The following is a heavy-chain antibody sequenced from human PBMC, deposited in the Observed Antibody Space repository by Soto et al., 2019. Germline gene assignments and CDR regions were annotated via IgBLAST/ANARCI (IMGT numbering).Heavy chain of an antibody. D-gene: IGHD5-18*01. V-gene: IGHV3-64D*06. Sequence: PVRSLRLSCSASGCTFSSYAMHWVRQAPGKGLEYVSAISSNGGSTYYADSVKGRFTISRDNSKNTLYLQMSSLRAEDTAVYYCVKTLQYSYGLPHWGQGTLVTVSS. CDR2: ISSNGGST. J-gene: IGHJ4*02. CDR1: GCTFSSYA. CDR3: VKTLQYSYGLPH.